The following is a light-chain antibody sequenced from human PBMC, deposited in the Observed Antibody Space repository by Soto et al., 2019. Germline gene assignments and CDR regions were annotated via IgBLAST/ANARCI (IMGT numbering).Light chain of an antibody. J-gene: IGKJ5*01. Sequence: EIVLTQSLATLSLSPGERATLSYRASQSVSSYLAWYQQKPGQAPRLLIYDASNRATGIPARFSGSGSGTDFTLTISSLEPEDFAVYYCQQRSNWPITFGQGTRLEIK. V-gene: IGKV3-11*01. CDR2: DAS. CDR3: QQRSNWPIT. CDR1: QSVSSY.